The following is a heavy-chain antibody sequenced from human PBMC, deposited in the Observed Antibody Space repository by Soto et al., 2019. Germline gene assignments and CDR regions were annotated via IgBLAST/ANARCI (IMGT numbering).Heavy chain of an antibody. CDR3: ARDLVNDYGDYEGNY. V-gene: IGHV3-30-3*01. D-gene: IGHD4-17*01. CDR2: ISYDGSNK. CDR1: GFTFSSYA. J-gene: IGHJ4*02. Sequence: SLRLSCAASGFTFSSYAMHWVRQAPGKGLEWVAVISYDGSNKYYADSVKGRFTISRDNSKNTLYLQMNSLRAEDTAVYYCARDLVNDYGDYEGNYWGQGTLVTVSS.